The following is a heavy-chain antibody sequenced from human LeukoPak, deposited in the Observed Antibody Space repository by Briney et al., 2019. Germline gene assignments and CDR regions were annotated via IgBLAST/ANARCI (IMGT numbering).Heavy chain of an antibody. Sequence: GASLQISCKGSGYSFTSYWIGWVRQLPGKGLEWMGIIYPDDSDTRYSPSFQGQVTISADKSISTAYLQWSSLKASDTAMYYCARQRDFWSGYDYWGQGTLVTVSS. CDR1: GYSFTSYW. CDR3: ARQRDFWSGYDY. J-gene: IGHJ4*02. V-gene: IGHV5-51*01. CDR2: IYPDDSDT. D-gene: IGHD3-3*01.